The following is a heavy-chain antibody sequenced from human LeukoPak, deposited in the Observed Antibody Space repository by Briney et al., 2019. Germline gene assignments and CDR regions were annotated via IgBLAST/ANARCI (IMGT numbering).Heavy chain of an antibody. J-gene: IGHJ5*02. D-gene: IGHD2-2*02. CDR1: GYSISSGYY. CDR3: ARTDIVVVPAAILGSWFGP. CDR2: IYHSGST. Sequence: PSETLSLTCAVSGYSISSGYYWGWIRQPPGKGLEWIGSIYHSGSTYYNPSLKSRVTISVDTSKNQFSLKLSSATAADTAVYYCARTDIVVVPAAILGSWFGPWGQGTLVTVSS. V-gene: IGHV4-38-2*01.